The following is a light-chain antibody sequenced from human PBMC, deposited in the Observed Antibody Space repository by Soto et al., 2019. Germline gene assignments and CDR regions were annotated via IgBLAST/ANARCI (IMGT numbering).Light chain of an antibody. CDR1: QSVSSK. V-gene: IGKV3-15*01. J-gene: IGKJ1*01. CDR3: QQYNSWLWT. CDR2: GAS. Sequence: EIVMTQSPATLSVSPGEGATLSCRASQSVSSKLAWYQQKPGQAPRLLIYGASTRATGIPARFSGSGSGTEVTLIISRAQSEDSAVYYCQQYNSWLWTFGQGTKVEIK.